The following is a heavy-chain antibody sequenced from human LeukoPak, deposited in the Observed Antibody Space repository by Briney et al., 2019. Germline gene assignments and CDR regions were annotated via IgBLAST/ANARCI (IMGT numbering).Heavy chain of an antibody. CDR2: ISDSGGRT. Sequence: GGSLRLSCAVSGITLSNYGMSWVRQAPGKGLEWVAGISDSGGRTNYADSVKGRFTISRDNPKNTIYLQMNSLRPEDTAIYYCARAPSMVRGVDITWGWFLDLWGRGTLVTVSS. J-gene: IGHJ2*01. CDR1: GITLSNYG. V-gene: IGHV3-23*01. CDR3: ARAPSMVRGVDITWGWFLDL. D-gene: IGHD3-10*01.